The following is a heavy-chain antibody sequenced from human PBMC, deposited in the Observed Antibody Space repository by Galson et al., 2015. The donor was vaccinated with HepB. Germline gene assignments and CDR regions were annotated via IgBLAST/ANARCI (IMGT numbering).Heavy chain of an antibody. V-gene: IGHV6-1*01. CDR3: ASVGYGGNHGYGMDV. CDR1: GDSASSNSAA. D-gene: IGHD4-23*01. Sequence: CAISGDSASSNSAAWNWIRQSPSRGLEWLGRSYYRSKWYNDYAVSVKSRITINPDTSKNQFSLQLNSVTPEDTAVYYCASVGYGGNHGYGMDVWGQGTTVTVSS. CDR2: SYYRSKWYN. J-gene: IGHJ6*02.